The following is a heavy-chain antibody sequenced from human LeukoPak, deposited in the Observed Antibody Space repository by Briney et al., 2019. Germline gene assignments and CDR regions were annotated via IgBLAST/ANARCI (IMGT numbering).Heavy chain of an antibody. CDR3: ARDSERLLAVAAPKNY. J-gene: IGHJ4*02. V-gene: IGHV3-21*01. Sequence: GGSLRLSCAASGFTFSSYSMNWVRQAPGKGLEWVSSISSSSSYIYYADSVKGRFTISRDNAKNSLYLQMNSLRAEDTAVYYCARDSERLLAVAAPKNYWGQGTLVTVSS. CDR1: GFTFSSYS. D-gene: IGHD3-3*01. CDR2: ISSSSSYI.